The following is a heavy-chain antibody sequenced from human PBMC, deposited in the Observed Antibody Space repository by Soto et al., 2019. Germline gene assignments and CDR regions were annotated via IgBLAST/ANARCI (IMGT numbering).Heavy chain of an antibody. V-gene: IGHV1-18*01. Sequence: ASVKVSCKASGYTFTSYGISWVRQAPGQGLEWMGWISAYNGNTNYAQKLQGRVTMTTDTSTSTAYMELRSLRSDDTAVYYCARAYYYDSSGYYPDVFDIRGQRTTVT. J-gene: IGHJ3*02. D-gene: IGHD3-22*01. CDR1: GYTFTSYG. CDR2: ISAYNGNT. CDR3: ARAYYYDSSGYYPDVFDI.